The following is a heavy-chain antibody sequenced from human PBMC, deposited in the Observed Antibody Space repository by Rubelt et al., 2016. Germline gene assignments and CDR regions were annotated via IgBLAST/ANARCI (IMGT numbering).Heavy chain of an antibody. CDR3: ATSSRVESWYKGWFDP. Sequence: QVQLQQWGAGLLKPSETLSLTCAVYGGSFSGYYWSWIRQPPGKGLEWIGEINHSGSTNYNPSLKGRVTISGETSKNQFSRKLSSVTAADTAVYYCATSSRVESWYKGWFDPWGQGTLVTVSS. CDR1: GGSFSGYY. J-gene: IGHJ5*02. V-gene: IGHV4-34*01. D-gene: IGHD6-13*01. CDR2: INHSGST.